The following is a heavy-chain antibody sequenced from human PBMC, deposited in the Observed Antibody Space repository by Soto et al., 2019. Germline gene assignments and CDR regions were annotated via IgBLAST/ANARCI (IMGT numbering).Heavy chain of an antibody. CDR2: IIPTFGTG. J-gene: IGHJ6*02. V-gene: IGHV1-69*01. Sequence: QVLLVQSGPEVKKPGSSVKVSCKASGGTFNNYAINWVRQAPGKGLEWMGGIIPTFGTGNHAQKFQGRVTITADESTTTAYMELNSLRSEDTAIYYCASFDGTLVRGGRSSPYEMDVCGQGTTVIVSS. CDR1: GGTFNNYA. D-gene: IGHD3-10*01. CDR3: ASFDGTLVRGGRSSPYEMDV.